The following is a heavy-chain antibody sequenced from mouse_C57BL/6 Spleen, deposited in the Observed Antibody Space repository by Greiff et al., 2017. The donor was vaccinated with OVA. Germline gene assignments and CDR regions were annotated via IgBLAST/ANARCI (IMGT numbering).Heavy chain of an antibody. V-gene: IGHV1-61*01. J-gene: IGHJ2*01. D-gene: IGHD2-5*01. Sequence: QVQLQQPGAELVRPGSSVKLSCKASGYTFTSYWMDWVKQRPGQGLEWIGNIYPSDSETHYNQKFKDKATLTVDKSSSTAYMKLSSLTSEDSAVYYCAREGYYSNYDFDYWGQGTTLTVSS. CDR1: GYTFTSYW. CDR2: IYPSDSET. CDR3: AREGYYSNYDFDY.